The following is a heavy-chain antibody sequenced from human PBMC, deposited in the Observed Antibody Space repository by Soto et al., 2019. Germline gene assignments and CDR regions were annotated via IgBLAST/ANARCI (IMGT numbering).Heavy chain of an antibody. V-gene: IGHV3-48*03. CDR2: ISTSASTI. J-gene: IGHJ6*02. D-gene: IGHD3-3*02. Sequence: EVRLVESGGGLVQPGGSLRLSCAGSGFTFIDFEMHWVRQAPGNGLEWLSYISTSASTIYYADSVKGRFIISRENAKNSLSLQMNSLRAEDTAIYYCTRGLHYCSGTRCKVMDVWGQGPTVTVSS. CDR1: GFTFIDFE. CDR3: TRGLHYCSGTRCKVMDV.